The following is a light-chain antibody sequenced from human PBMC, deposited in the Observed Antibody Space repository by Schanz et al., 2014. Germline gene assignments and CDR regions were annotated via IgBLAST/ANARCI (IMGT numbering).Light chain of an antibody. CDR2: SNN. J-gene: IGLJ3*02. CDR1: SSNIGSNY. V-gene: IGLV1-44*01. Sequence: QSVLTQPPSASGTPGQRVTISCSGSSSNIGSNYVYWYQQLPGTAPQLLIYSNNQRPSGVPDRFSGSKSGTSASLAISGLQSEDEADYYCAAWDNSLNGPVFGGGTKLTVL. CDR3: AAWDNSLNGPV.